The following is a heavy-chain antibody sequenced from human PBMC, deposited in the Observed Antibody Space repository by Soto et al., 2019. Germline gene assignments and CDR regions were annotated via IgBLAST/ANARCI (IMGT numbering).Heavy chain of an antibody. Sequence: GESLKISCKGSGYSFTSYWISWVRQMPGKGLEWMGRIDPSDSYTNYSPSFQGHVTISADKSISTAYLQWSSLKASDTAMYYCATPTVTHYYYGMDVCGQGTTVTVS. CDR2: IDPSDSYT. D-gene: IGHD4-17*01. V-gene: IGHV5-10-1*01. J-gene: IGHJ6*02. CDR1: GYSFTSYW. CDR3: ATPTVTHYYYGMDV.